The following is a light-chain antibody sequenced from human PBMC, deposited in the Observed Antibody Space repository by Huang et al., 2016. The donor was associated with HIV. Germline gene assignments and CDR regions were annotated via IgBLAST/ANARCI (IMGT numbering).Light chain of an antibody. CDR1: QSISNY. CDR3: QQSYSNTFT. J-gene: IGKJ3*01. CDR2: AAS. V-gene: IGKV1-39*01. Sequence: DIQMTQSPSSLSASVGDRVIITCRASQSISNYLNWYQQQPGKAPNLLIYAASSLQSGVPSRFSGSGSGTDFTLTIRSLQPEDFATYYCQQSYSNTFTFGAGTKVDVK.